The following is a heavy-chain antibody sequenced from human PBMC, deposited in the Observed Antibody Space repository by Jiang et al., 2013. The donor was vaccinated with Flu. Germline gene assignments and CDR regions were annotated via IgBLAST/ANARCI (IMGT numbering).Heavy chain of an antibody. Sequence: GLVQPGGSLRLSCAASGFTFSSYEMNWVRQAPGKGLEWVSYISSSGSTIYYADSVKGRFTISRDNAKNSLYLQMNSLRAEDTAVYYCARGRITMVRGANDYWGQGTLVTVSS. J-gene: IGHJ4*02. V-gene: IGHV3-48*03. CDR1: GFTFSSYE. CDR2: ISSSGSTI. D-gene: IGHD3-10*01. CDR3: ARGRITMVRGANDY.